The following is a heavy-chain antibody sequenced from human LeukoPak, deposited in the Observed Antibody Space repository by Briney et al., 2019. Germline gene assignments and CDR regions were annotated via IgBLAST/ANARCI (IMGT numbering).Heavy chain of an antibody. CDR2: TYYRSKWYN. V-gene: IGHV6-1*01. J-gene: IGHJ6*02. CDR3: ARVHVVVTANLVWGTRYGMDV. Sequence: SQTLSLTCAISGDSVSSNSAAGNWIRQSPSRGLEWLGRTYYRSKWYNDYAVSVKSRITINPDTSKNQFSLQLNSVTPEDTAVYYCARVHVVVTANLVWGTRYGMDVWGQGTTVTVSS. D-gene: IGHD2-21*02. CDR1: GDSVSSNSAA.